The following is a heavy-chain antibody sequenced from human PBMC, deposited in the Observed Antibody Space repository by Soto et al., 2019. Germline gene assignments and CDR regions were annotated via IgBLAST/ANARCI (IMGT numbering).Heavy chain of an antibody. CDR2: VNPNTGLT. CDR1: GYTFTALY. J-gene: IGHJ5*02. CDR3: TTLRLDP. V-gene: IGHV1-2*02. Sequence: QVQLVQSESEVRKPGASVKVSCQASGYTFTALYMNWVRQAPGQGLEWMGGVNPNTGLTKYAQKFQGRVIMTRDTSINTAYMELSGLTSDDTAVYYCTTLRLDPWGQGTLVTVSS. D-gene: IGHD3-9*01.